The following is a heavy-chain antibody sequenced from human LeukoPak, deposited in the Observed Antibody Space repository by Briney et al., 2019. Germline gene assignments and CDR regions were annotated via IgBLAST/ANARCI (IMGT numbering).Heavy chain of an antibody. CDR2: INHSGSS. D-gene: IGHD3-10*01. V-gene: IGHV4-34*01. CDR3: AASVWFGELIDSP. J-gene: IGHJ5*02. Sequence: PSETLSLTCAVYGGSFSDYYWSWIRQPPGKWLEWIGEINHSGSSKYNPSIKSRVTISVDTSKNQFSLKLSSVTAADTAVYYCAASVWFGELIDSPWGQGTLVTVSS. CDR1: GGSFSDYY.